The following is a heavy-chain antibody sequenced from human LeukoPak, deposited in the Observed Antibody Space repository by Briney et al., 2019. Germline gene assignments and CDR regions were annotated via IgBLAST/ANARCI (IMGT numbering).Heavy chain of an antibody. CDR3: ATVTRSPTQYYYYYYGMDV. Sequence: GGSLRLSCAASGFTFSSYEMTWVSQAPGKGLEWVSYISSSGSTIYYADSVKGRFTISRDNAKNSLYLQMNSLRAEDTAVYYCATVTRSPTQYYYYYYGMDVWGQGTTVTVSS. CDR2: ISSSGSTI. J-gene: IGHJ6*02. V-gene: IGHV3-48*03. CDR1: GFTFSSYE. D-gene: IGHD1-1*01.